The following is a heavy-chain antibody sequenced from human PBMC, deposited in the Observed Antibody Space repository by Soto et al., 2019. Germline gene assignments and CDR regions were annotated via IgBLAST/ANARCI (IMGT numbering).Heavy chain of an antibody. CDR2: TSYDGSNK. CDR3: ARDREYFDY. J-gene: IGHJ4*02. Sequence: QVQLVESGGGVVQPGRSLRLSCAASGFIFSGYTMHWVRQAPGKGLEWVAVTSYDGSNKYYVDSVKGRFTISRDNSKNTLYLQMNSLRAEDTPVYYCARDREYFDYWGQGTLVTVSS. CDR1: GFIFSGYT. V-gene: IGHV3-30-3*01.